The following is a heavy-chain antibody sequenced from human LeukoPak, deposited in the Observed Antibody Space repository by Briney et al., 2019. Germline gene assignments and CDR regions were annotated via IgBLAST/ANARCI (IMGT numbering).Heavy chain of an antibody. CDR2: ISFDGSTT. CDR1: GFIFSNFW. D-gene: IGHD6-19*01. CDR3: VRDSAYYDY. J-gene: IGHJ4*02. V-gene: IGHV3-74*01. Sequence: GGSLRLSCTASGFIFSNFWMHWVRQAPGKGLVWVSRISFDGSTTSHADSVEGRFTISRDNAKNTLYLQMDSLRAEDTAVYYCVRDSAYYDYWGQGTLVTVSS.